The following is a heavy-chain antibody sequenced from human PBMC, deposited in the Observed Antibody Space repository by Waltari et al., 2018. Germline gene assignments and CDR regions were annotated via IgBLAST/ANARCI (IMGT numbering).Heavy chain of an antibody. D-gene: IGHD1-1*01. Sequence: QAQLVQSGAEMRHPGASGRISCRAYGYTFTSNGISWERQAPGPGPEGIGWRNPQSGNANFAVKFQGRVTMTTDTYSNTVYMELMSLRSDDTATYYCAKDNWNQFDPWGQGTLVTVSS. CDR1: GYTFTSNG. CDR2: RNPQSGNA. CDR3: AKDNWNQFDP. J-gene: IGHJ5*02. V-gene: IGHV1-18*04.